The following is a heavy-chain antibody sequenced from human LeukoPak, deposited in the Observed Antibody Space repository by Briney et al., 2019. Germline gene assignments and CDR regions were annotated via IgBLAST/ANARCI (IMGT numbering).Heavy chain of an antibody. CDR2: LNPNTGGT. D-gene: IGHD1-7*01. J-gene: IGHJ5*02. Sequence: ASVAVSFKASGYPFTKYYIHWVRQPPAHGLQWMGWLNPNTGGTRYARSFEGRVTMTRDTSIDQAYMVLGGLTSDDTATYYCAKSLAGTTVFWWFDLWGQGTVVTVSS. CDR1: GYPFTKYY. CDR3: AKSLAGTTVFWWFDL. V-gene: IGHV1-2*02.